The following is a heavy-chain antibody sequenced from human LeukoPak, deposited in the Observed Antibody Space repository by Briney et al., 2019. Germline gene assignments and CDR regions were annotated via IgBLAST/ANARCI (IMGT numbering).Heavy chain of an antibody. CDR3: ARDFYGGNRHY. CDR1: GFTLYRYW. J-gene: IGHJ4*02. D-gene: IGHD4-23*01. V-gene: IGHV3-74*01. Sequence: GSLRLLFAGFGFTLYRYWLHWVRQASGKGVVWVSRINSDGSSTSYADSVKGRFTISRDNAKNTLYLQMNSLRAEDTAVYYCARDFYGGNRHYWGQGTLVTVSS. CDR2: INSDGSST.